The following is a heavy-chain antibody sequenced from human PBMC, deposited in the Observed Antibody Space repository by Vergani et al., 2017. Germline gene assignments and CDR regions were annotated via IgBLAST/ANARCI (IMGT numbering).Heavy chain of an antibody. V-gene: IGHV4-34*01. CDR1: GGSFSGYY. D-gene: IGHD4-17*01. Sequence: QVQLQQWGAGLLKPSETLSLTCAVYGGSFSGYYWSWIRQPPGKGLEWIGEINHSGSTNYNPSLKSRVTISVDTSKNQFSLKLSSVTAADTAVYYCARPMTTVNNWFDPWGQGTLVTVSS. CDR2: INHSGST. J-gene: IGHJ5*02. CDR3: ARPMTTVNNWFDP.